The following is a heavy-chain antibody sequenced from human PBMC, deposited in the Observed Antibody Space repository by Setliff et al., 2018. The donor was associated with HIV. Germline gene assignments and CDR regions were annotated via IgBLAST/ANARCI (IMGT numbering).Heavy chain of an antibody. Sequence: GASVKVSCKASGYTFTRHYLHWVRQAPGQGLEWMGWINTGNGNTKYSQKFQDRVTITRDTSANTGYMELSGLRSEDTAVYYCARDRVPKRGYTYREPDFDSWGQGTLVTVSS. CDR2: INTGNGNT. CDR1: GYTFTRHY. J-gene: IGHJ5*01. D-gene: IGHD5-12*01. CDR3: ARDRVPKRGYTYREPDFDS. V-gene: IGHV1-3*04.